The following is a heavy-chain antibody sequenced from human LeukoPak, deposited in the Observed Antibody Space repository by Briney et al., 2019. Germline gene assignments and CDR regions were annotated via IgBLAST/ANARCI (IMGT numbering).Heavy chain of an antibody. V-gene: IGHV4-30-2*01. CDR2: IYHSGST. J-gene: IGHJ4*02. CDR3: ARISGSSYYFDY. D-gene: IGHD1-26*01. Sequence: SETLSLTCTVSGGSLSSGGYYWSWIRQPPGTGLEWIGYIYHSGSTYYNPSLKSRVTISVDRSKNQFSLKLSSVTAADTAVYYCARISGSSYYFDYWGQGTLVTVSS. CDR1: GGSLSSGGYY.